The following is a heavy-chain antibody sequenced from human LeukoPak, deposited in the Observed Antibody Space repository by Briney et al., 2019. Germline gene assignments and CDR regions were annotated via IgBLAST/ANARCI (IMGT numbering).Heavy chain of an antibody. CDR3: AGQGRFLEWLPYFDS. CDR2: ISGVGGGST. V-gene: IGHV3-23*01. J-gene: IGHJ4*02. Sequence: PGGSLRLSCAASGFTLSSYAMSWVRQAPGKGLEWVSAISGVGGGSTYYADSVMGRFTLSRDNSKNILYLQMNSLRAEDTAVYYCAGQGRFLEWLPYFDSWGQGTLVTVSS. CDR1: GFTLSSYA. D-gene: IGHD3-3*01.